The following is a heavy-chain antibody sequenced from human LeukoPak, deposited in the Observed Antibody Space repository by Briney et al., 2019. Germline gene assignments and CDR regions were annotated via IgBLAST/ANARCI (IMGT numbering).Heavy chain of an antibody. V-gene: IGHV4-38-2*01. D-gene: IGHD2-2*01. CDR3: ARRVHCSSTSCGFGY. CDR1: GYSISSGYY. Sequence: PSETLSLTCAVSGYSISSGYYWGWIRQPPGKGLEWIGSIYHSGSTYYNPSPKSRITISVDTSKNQFSLKLSSVTAADTAVYYCARRVHCSSTSCGFGYWGQGTLVTVSS. CDR2: IYHSGST. J-gene: IGHJ4*02.